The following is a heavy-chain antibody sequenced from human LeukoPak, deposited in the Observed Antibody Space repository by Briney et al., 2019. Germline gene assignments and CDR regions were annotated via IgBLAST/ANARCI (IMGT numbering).Heavy chain of an antibody. J-gene: IGHJ4*02. Sequence: GGTLRLSCAASGFTFSSYGMHWVRQAPGKGLEWVAVISYDGSNKYYADSVKGRFTISRHNSKNTLYLQMNSMKGSDTAMYYCARHGSYGSRTNFDYWGQGTLVTVSS. V-gene: IGHV3-30*03. CDR3: ARHGSYGSRTNFDY. CDR1: GFTFSSYG. CDR2: ISYDGSNK. D-gene: IGHD3-10*01.